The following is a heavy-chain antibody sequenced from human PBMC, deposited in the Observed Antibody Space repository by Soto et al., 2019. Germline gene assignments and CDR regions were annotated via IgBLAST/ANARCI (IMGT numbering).Heavy chain of an antibody. D-gene: IGHD6-19*01. CDR1: GFSLSSTRMA. V-gene: IGHV2-5*02. CDR3: AHIVVAGLGYYFDY. J-gene: IGHJ4*02. Sequence: ITLKESGPTLVKPTQTLTLTCIFSGFSLSSTRMAVGWIRQPPGKALEWLALIYWDDDKRYSPFLKSRLTITKDTSKNQVVLTMSNMDPVDTARYYCAHIVVAGLGYYFDYWGQGTLVIVSS. CDR2: IYWDDDK.